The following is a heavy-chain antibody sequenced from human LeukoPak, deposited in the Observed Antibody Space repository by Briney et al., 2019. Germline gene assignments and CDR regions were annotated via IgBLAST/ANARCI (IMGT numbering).Heavy chain of an antibody. J-gene: IGHJ4*02. CDR1: GFTFRSYW. CDR3: ARGWADGFDY. CDR2: MKQDGSEK. Sequence: GGALRLSCEASGFTFRSYWMTWVRQAPGKGLDWVASMKQDGSEKYYVDSVKGRFTISRDNAKNSLYLQMNSLRAEDTAVYYCARGWADGFDYWGQGTLVTVSS. D-gene: IGHD3-16*01. V-gene: IGHV3-7*01.